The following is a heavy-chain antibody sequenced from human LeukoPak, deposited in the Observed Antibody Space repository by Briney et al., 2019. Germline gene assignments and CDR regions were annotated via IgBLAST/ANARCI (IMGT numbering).Heavy chain of an antibody. CDR3: ARDTGSGWYMIDY. CDR2: IYYSGST. V-gene: IGHV4-61*01. CDR1: GYSISSGYY. J-gene: IGHJ4*02. Sequence: PSETLSLTCAVSGYSISSGYYWSWIRQPPGKGLEWIGYIYYSGSTSYSPSLKSRVTISVDTSKNQFSLKLSSVTAADTAVYYCARDTGSGWYMIDYWGQGTLVTVSS. D-gene: IGHD6-19*01.